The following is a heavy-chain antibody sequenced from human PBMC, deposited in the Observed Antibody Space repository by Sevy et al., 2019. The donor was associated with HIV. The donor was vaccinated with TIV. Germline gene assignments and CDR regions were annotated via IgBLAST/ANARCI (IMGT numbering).Heavy chain of an antibody. CDR1: GFTFSDYY. D-gene: IGHD6-19*01. V-gene: IGHV3-11*04. Sequence: GGSLRLSCAASGFTFSDYYMSWIRQAPGKGLEWVSYISSSGSTIYYADSVKGRFTISRDNAKNSLYLQMNSLRAEDTAVYYCASGSSGWYLDAFDIWGQWTMVTVSS. CDR2: ISSSGSTI. J-gene: IGHJ3*02. CDR3: ASGSSGWYLDAFDI.